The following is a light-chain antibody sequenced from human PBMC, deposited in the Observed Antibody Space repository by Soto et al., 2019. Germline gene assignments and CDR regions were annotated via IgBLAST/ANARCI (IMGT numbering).Light chain of an antibody. CDR1: QNIRSY. CDR2: AAS. V-gene: IGKV1-39*01. CDR3: QQSYSTPPYT. Sequence: DIQMTQSPSSLSASVGDRVTITCRASQNIRSYLKWFQQKPGKAPKLLIYAASSLQSGVPSRFSGSGSGTDFTLTISSLQPEDFATYYCQQSYSTPPYTFGQGTKLEIK. J-gene: IGKJ2*01.